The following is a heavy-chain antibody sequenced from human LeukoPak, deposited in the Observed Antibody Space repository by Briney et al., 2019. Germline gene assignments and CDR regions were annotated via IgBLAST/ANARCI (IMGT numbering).Heavy chain of an antibody. D-gene: IGHD3-10*01. V-gene: IGHV1-3*01. CDR1: GFTFTSYA. J-gene: IGHJ5*02. Sequence: GSLRLSCAASGFTFTSYAMHWVRQAPGQRLEWMGWINAGNGNTKYSQKFQGRVTITRDTSASTAYMELSSLRSEDTAVYYCARRGVWFGDAFDPWGQGTLVTVSS. CDR2: INAGNGNT. CDR3: ARRGVWFGDAFDP.